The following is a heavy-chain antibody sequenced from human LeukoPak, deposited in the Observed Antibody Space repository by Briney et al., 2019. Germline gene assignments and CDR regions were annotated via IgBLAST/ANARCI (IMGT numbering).Heavy chain of an antibody. CDR2: ISGYNDST. CDR3: ARTSHYVDIAATIPYGIYYFDY. J-gene: IGHJ4*02. V-gene: IGHV1-18*01. CDR1: GYTFTSYG. Sequence: ASVKVSCKTSGYTFTSYGIIWVRQAPGQGLEWMGWISGYNDSTKYTQKLQGRVTMTTDTSTSTAYMELRSLRSDDTAVYYCARTSHYVDIAATIPYGIYYFDYWGQGTLVTVSS. D-gene: IGHD5-12*01.